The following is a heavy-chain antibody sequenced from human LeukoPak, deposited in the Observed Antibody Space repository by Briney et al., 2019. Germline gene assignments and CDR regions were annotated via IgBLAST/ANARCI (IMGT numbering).Heavy chain of an antibody. J-gene: IGHJ4*02. D-gene: IGHD3-10*01. CDR2: IYNSGST. Sequence: SETLSLTCTVFGDSISIYYWSWIRQPPGKGLEWIGYIYNSGSTDYNPSLKNRVTISLDTSKNRFSLKLTSVTAADTAVYYCARDRELGYWGQGILVTVSS. CDR3: ARDRELGY. V-gene: IGHV4-59*01. CDR1: GDSISIYY.